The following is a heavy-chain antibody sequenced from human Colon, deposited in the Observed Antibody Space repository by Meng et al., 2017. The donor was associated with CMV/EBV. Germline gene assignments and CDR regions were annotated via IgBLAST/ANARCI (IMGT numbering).Heavy chain of an antibody. CDR2: IRSKANSYAT. CDR3: ARDQPGIIDFDY. D-gene: IGHD3-10*01. CDR1: GFTFSGSA. J-gene: IGHJ4*02. V-gene: IGHV3-73*01. Sequence: GGSLRLSCAASGFTFSGSAIHWVRQASGKGLEWVGRIRSKANSYATVYAASVKGRFTISRDDSKNTAYLQMNSLKTEDTAVYYCARDQPGIIDFDYWGQGALVTVSS.